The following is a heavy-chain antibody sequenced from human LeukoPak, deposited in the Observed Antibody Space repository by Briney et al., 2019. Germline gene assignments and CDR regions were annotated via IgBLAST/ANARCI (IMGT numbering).Heavy chain of an antibody. CDR1: GGSISPHY. V-gene: IGHV4-4*07. CDR3: ARGVFYYDTSGRGYYFDY. D-gene: IGHD3-22*01. Sequence: PSETLSLTCTVSGGSISPHYWSWIRQPPGKGLEWIGRIYTSGGTVYNPSLKSRVTMSVDTSKNQFSLKLSSVTAADTAVYYCARGVFYYDTSGRGYYFDYWGQGTLVTVSS. J-gene: IGHJ4*02. CDR2: IYTSGGT.